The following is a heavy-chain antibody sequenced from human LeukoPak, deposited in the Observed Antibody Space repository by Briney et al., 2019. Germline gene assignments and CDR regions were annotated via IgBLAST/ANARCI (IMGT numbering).Heavy chain of an antibody. V-gene: IGHV1-46*01. Sequence: GASVKVSCKASGYTFTSFYMHWVRQAPGPGLEWMGIINPSGGSANYAQKFQGRVTMTGDTSTSTVYMELSSLRSEDTAVYYCARDFRRKYYFDYWGQGTLVTVSS. CDR2: INPSGGSA. J-gene: IGHJ4*02. CDR3: ARDFRRKYYFDY. CDR1: GYTFTSFY.